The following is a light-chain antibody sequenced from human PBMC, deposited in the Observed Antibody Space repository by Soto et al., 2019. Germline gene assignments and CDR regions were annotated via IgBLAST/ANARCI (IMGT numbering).Light chain of an antibody. CDR1: SSNIRSNT. CDR2: SNN. J-gene: IGLJ2*01. Sequence: QSVLTQPPSASGTPGQRVTISCSGSSSNIRSNTVNWYQQLPGTAPKLPIYSNNQRPSGVPDRFSGSKSGTSASLAISGRQSEDEADYYCAAWDASLNGVVFGGGTKLTVL. CDR3: AAWDASLNGVV. V-gene: IGLV1-44*01.